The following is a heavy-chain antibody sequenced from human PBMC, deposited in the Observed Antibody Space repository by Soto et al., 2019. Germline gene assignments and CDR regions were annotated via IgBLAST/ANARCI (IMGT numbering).Heavy chain of an antibody. J-gene: IGHJ4*02. Sequence: QVQLMESGGGVVQPGRSLRLSCAASGFTFSSYAMHWVRQAPGKGLEWVAVISYDGNNKYYADSVKGRFTISRDNSKNTLYLQMNSLRAEDTAVYYCAKDGADWDQGTLVTVSS. CDR1: GFTFSSYA. CDR2: ISYDGNNK. CDR3: AKDGAD. V-gene: IGHV3-30-3*01. D-gene: IGHD3-16*01.